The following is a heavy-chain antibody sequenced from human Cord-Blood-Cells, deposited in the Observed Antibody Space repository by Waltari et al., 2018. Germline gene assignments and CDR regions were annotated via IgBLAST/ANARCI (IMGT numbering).Heavy chain of an antibody. V-gene: IGHV4-31*03. CDR2: IYYSGST. CDR1: GGSISSGGYY. CDR3: ARAYSSSSGVEIDY. D-gene: IGHD6-6*01. Sequence: QVQLQESGPGLVKPSQTLSLTCTVSGGSISSGGYYWSWIRQHPGKGLEWIGYIYYSGSTYYNPSLKSRVTIAVDTSKNQVSLKLSSVAAADTAVYYCARAYSSSSGVEIDYWGQGTLVTVSS. J-gene: IGHJ4*02.